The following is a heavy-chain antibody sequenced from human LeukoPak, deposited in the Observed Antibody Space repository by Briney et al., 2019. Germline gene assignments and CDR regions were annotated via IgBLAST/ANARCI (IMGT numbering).Heavy chain of an antibody. CDR1: GGSISSGGYS. V-gene: IGHV4-61*08. D-gene: IGHD3-9*01. CDR3: ARGAARYFDWSPINPFDY. J-gene: IGHJ4*02. CDR2: IYYSGST. Sequence: SETLSLTCAVSGGSISSGGYSWSWIRQPPGKGLEWIGYIYYSGSTNYNPSLKSRVTISVDTSKNQFSLRLSSVTAADTAVYYCARGAARYFDWSPINPFDYWGQGTLVTVSS.